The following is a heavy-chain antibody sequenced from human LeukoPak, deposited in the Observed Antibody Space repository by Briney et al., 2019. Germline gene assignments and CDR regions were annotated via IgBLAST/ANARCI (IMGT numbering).Heavy chain of an antibody. Sequence: ASVKVSCKASGYTFTTYYMHWVRQAPGQGLEWMGIINPSGGSTSYAQKFQGRVTMTRDTSTSTVYMELSSLRSEDTAVYYCARDQTLNYYESSGYYYYGMDVWGQGTTVTVSS. V-gene: IGHV1-46*01. D-gene: IGHD3-22*01. CDR1: GYTFTTYY. CDR2: INPSGGST. J-gene: IGHJ6*02. CDR3: ARDQTLNYYESSGYYYYGMDV.